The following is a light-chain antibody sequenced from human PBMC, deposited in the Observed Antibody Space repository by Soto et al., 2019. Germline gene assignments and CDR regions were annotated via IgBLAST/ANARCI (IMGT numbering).Light chain of an antibody. J-gene: IGLJ2*01. Sequence: QSALTQPASVSGSPGQSITISCTGTSRDVGGYNYVSWYQQHPGKAPKLMIYEVSKRPSGVSNRFSGSKSGNTASLTISGLQAEDEADYYCSSYTSSSTLVFGGATKLTVL. CDR2: EVS. CDR1: SRDVGGYNY. CDR3: SSYTSSSTLV. V-gene: IGLV2-14*01.